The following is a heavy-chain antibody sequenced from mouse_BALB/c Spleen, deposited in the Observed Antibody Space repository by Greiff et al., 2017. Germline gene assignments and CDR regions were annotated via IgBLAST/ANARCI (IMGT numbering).Heavy chain of an antibody. CDR3: ARAGVLRWYFDV. CDR1: GFTFSSYA. CDR2: ISSGGST. Sequence: EVQVVESGGGLVKPGGSLKLSCAASGFTFSSYAMSWVRQTPEKRLEWVASISSGGSTYYPDSVKGRFTISRDNARNILYLQMSSLRSEDTAMYYCARAGVLRWYFDVWGAGTTVTVSS. D-gene: IGHD1-1*01. V-gene: IGHV5-6-5*01. J-gene: IGHJ1*01.